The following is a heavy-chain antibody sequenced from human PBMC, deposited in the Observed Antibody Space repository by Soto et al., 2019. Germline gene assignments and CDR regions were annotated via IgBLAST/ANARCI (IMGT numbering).Heavy chain of an antibody. V-gene: IGHV4-61*01. Sequence: QVQLQESGPGLVKPSETLSLTCSVSGGSVSSGSHYWSWIRQPPGKGLEWIAYIHYSGSTSYNPSLRRRVIISVDTSKNQCSRKLSSVTAADTAMYYCARGYYGSGSGGYYFDYWGQGTLVTVSS. CDR2: IHYSGST. CDR1: GGSVSSGSHY. CDR3: ARGYYGSGSGGYYFDY. D-gene: IGHD3-10*01. J-gene: IGHJ4*02.